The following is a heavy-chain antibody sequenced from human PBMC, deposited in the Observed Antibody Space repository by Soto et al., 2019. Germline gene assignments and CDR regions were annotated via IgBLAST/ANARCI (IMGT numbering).Heavy chain of an antibody. J-gene: IGHJ5*02. CDR2: IYYSGST. CDR3: ARETTANWFDP. Sequence: SETLSLTCTVSGGSISSGDYYWSWIRQPPGKGLEWIGYIYYSGSTYYNPSLKSRVTISVDTSKNQFSLKLSSVTAADTAVYYCARETTANWFDPWGQGTLVTVSS. D-gene: IGHD4-17*01. V-gene: IGHV4-30-4*01. CDR1: GGSISSGDYY.